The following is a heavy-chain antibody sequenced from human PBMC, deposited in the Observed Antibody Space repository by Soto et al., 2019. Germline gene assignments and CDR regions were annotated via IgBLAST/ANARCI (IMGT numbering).Heavy chain of an antibody. CDR2: INPNSGNT. D-gene: IGHD5-18*01. Sequence: ASVKVSCKASGYIFTNYDINWVRQATGQGLEYLGWINPNSGNTGYVQKFQGRVTMTRNTSKNTLYLQMNSLRVEDTAVYYCAKVGFPYSYGYLFYYWGQGTLVTVSS. V-gene: IGHV1-8*01. J-gene: IGHJ4*02. CDR1: GYIFTNYD. CDR3: AKVGFPYSYGYLFYY.